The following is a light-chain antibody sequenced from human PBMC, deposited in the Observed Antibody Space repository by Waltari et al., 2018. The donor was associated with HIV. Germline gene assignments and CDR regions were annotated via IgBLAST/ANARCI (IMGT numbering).Light chain of an antibody. V-gene: IGLV2-11*01. CDR2: DVS. Sequence: QSALTQPRSVSGSPGQSVTISCTGTSRDIGVYNYVSLYQQHAGKAPKLVIYDVSKRPSGVPDRFSGSKSGNTASLTISGLQPEDEADYHCCSYGGRRIFAGGTKLTVL. J-gene: IGLJ2*01. CDR3: CSYGGRRI. CDR1: SRDIGVYNY.